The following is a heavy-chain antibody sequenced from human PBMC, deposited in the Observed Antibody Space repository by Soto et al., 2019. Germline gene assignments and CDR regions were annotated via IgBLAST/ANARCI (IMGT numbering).Heavy chain of an antibody. J-gene: IGHJ6*02. CDR1: GGTFSSYA. CDR3: ASYYDSSGYYYEDYYYGMDV. CDR2: IIPIFGTA. D-gene: IGHD3-22*01. Sequence: ASVKVSCKASGGTFSSYAISWVRQAPGQGLEWMGGIIPIFGTANYAQKFQGRVTITADESTSTAYMELSSLRSEDTAVYYCASYYDSSGYYYEDYYYGMDVWGQGTTVTVSS. V-gene: IGHV1-69*13.